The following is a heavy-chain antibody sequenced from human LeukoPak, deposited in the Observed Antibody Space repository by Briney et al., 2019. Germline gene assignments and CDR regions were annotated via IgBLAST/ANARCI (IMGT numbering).Heavy chain of an antibody. V-gene: IGHV4-4*07. CDR3: ARVYGGISLWYFDL. J-gene: IGHJ2*01. CDR1: YGSISSYS. CDR2: IYTSGTT. Sequence: SETLSLTCAVSYGSISSYSWSWIRQPAGKGLEWIGHIYTSGTTDYNPSLKSRVTMSVDTPKNQFSLKLSSVTAADTAVYYCARVYGGISLWYFDLWGRGTLVTVSS. D-gene: IGHD4-23*01.